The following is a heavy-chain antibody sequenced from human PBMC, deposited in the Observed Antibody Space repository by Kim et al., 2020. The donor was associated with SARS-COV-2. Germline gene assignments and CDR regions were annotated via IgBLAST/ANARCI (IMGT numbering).Heavy chain of an antibody. CDR2: ISGSGGAT. CDR3: AKSGSYQWGVNYGMDV. Sequence: GGSLRLSCAASGFPFNNYAMTWVRQAPGKGLEWVSGISGSGGATYYADSVKGRFTISRDSFTNTVYKQINSLRAEDTAVYYCAKSGSYQWGVNYGMDVWGQGTTVKVSS. CDR1: GFPFNNYA. J-gene: IGHJ6*02. D-gene: IGHD1-26*01. V-gene: IGHV3-23*01.